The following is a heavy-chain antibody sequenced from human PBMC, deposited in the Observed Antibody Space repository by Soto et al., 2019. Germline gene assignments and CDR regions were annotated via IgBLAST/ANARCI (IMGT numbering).Heavy chain of an antibody. V-gene: IGHV3-30*18. CDR3: AKDGIVLAAAGHYYYYGMDV. D-gene: IGHD6-13*01. J-gene: IGHJ6*02. Sequence: QVQLVESGGGVVQPGRSLRLSCAASGFTFSCYGMHWVRQAPGKGLEWVAVISYDGSNKYYADSVKGRFTISRDNSKNTLYLQLNSLRAEDSAVYYCAKDGIVLAAAGHYYYYGMDVWGQGTTVTVSS. CDR2: ISYDGSNK. CDR1: GFTFSCYG.